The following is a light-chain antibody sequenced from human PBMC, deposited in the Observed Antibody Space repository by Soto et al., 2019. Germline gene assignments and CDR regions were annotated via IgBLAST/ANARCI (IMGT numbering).Light chain of an antibody. Sequence: EIVLTQSPGTLSLSPGERVTLSCRASQSVAKNYLAWYQQKPGQAPRLLIHTASSWATGIPDRFSGSGSGTDFTLTITRLETEDFAVYYCQQYATSPLTFGQGTKVEIK. CDR1: QSVAKNY. J-gene: IGKJ2*01. V-gene: IGKV3-20*01. CDR2: TAS. CDR3: QQYATSPLT.